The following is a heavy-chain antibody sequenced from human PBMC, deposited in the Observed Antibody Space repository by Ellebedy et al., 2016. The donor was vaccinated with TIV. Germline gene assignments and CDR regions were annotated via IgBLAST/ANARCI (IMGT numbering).Heavy chain of an antibody. CDR3: ARDPQNHHFDY. CDR1: GVSFSRYD. J-gene: IGHJ4*02. V-gene: IGHV3-23*01. D-gene: IGHD1-14*01. Sequence: PGGSLRLSCAVPGVSFSRYDMNWVRQAPGKGLEWVSSISGSGGSTYYADSVKGRFTISRDNSKNTLFLQMNSLRAEDTAMYYYARDPQNHHFDYWGQGTLVTVSS. CDR2: ISGSGGST.